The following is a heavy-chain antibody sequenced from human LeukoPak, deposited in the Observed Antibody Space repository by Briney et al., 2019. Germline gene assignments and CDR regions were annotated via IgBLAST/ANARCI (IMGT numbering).Heavy chain of an antibody. V-gene: IGHV1-8*01. CDR2: MNPNSGNT. CDR3: ARGGYCSGGSCYRNWFDP. J-gene: IGHJ5*02. D-gene: IGHD2-15*01. CDR1: GYTFTSYD. Sequence: APVKVSCKASGYTFTSYDINWVRQATGQGLEWMGWMNPNSGNTGYAQKFQGRVTMTRNTSISTAYMELSSLRSEDTAVYYCARGGYCSGGSCYRNWFDPWGQGTLVTVSS.